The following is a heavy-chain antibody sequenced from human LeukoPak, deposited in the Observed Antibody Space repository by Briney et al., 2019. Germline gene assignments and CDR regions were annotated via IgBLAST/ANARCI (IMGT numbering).Heavy chain of an antibody. D-gene: IGHD4-23*01. CDR1: GFTFSSYG. CDR2: ISSSSSTI. Sequence: PGGSLRLSCAASGFTFSSYGMNWVRQAPGKGLEWVSYISSSSSTIYYADSVKGRFTISRDNAKNSLYLQMNSLRAEDTAVYYCARADSYGGLYFDYWGQGTLVTVSS. CDR3: ARADSYGGLYFDY. J-gene: IGHJ4*02. V-gene: IGHV3-48*01.